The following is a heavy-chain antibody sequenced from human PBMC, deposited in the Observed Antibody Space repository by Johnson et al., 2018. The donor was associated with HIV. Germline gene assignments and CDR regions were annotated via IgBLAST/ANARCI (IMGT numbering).Heavy chain of an antibody. J-gene: IGHJ3*02. D-gene: IGHD6-6*01. CDR1: GFIFDDYG. Sequence: VQLVESGGGVLRPGASLRLSCEGFGFIFDDYGLNWVRQAPGKGLEWVSGINWNGGNTGYADSVKGRCTISRDNDKSSVYMQRNNLRAEDTAFYSWARDLGGGYSSSSYAFDIWGQGTMVTVSS. V-gene: IGHV3-20*04. CDR3: ARDLGGGYSSSSYAFDI. CDR2: INWNGGNT.